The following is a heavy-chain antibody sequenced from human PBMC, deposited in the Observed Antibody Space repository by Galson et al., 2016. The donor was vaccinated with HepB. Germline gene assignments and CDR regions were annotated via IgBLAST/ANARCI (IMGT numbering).Heavy chain of an antibody. J-gene: IGHJ5*02. Sequence: SLRLSCAASKFTFSTYTMNWVRRAPGKGLEWVSYISSDSGTIYYADSVKGRFTISRDNAKNSLYLQMNSLRAEDTAVYYCARTAFSYSGSYWWFHPWGQGTLVTVSS. V-gene: IGHV3-48*01. CDR1: KFTFSTYT. CDR2: ISSDSGTI. D-gene: IGHD1-26*01. CDR3: ARTAFSYSGSYWWFHP.